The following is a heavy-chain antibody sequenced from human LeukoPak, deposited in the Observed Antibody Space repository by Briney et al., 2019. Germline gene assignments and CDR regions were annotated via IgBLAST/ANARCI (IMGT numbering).Heavy chain of an antibody. CDR2: IYTSGST. Sequence: PSETLSLTCTVSGGSISSYYWSWIRQPAGKGLEWIGRIYTSGSTNYNPSLKSRVTMSVDTSKNQFSLKLSSVTAADTAVYYCARDCSSTSCYFLDYYYGMDVWGQGTTVTVSS. CDR1: GGSISSYY. V-gene: IGHV4-4*07. CDR3: ARDCSSTSCYFLDYYYGMDV. D-gene: IGHD2-2*01. J-gene: IGHJ6*02.